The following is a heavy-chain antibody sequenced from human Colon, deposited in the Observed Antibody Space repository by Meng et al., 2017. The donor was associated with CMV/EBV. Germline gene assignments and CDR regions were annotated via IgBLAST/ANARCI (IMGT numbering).Heavy chain of an antibody. CDR1: GFLFSNNA. J-gene: IGHJ4*01. CDR3: AKAENLYDSSGAIED. Sequence: GESLKISCTASGFLFSNNAMYWVRQAPGKGLEWVAVIWYDGSKKYYADSVRGRFTISRDNSNNTLYLQMINLGAEDTAVYYCAKAENLYDSSGAIEDWGHGTLVTVSS. D-gene: IGHD3-22*01. CDR2: IWYDGSKK. V-gene: IGHV3-33*03.